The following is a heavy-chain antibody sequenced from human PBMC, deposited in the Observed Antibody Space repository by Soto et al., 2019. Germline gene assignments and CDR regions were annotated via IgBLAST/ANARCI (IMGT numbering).Heavy chain of an antibody. J-gene: IGHJ4*02. Sequence: SETLSLTCTVSGGSVSSGSYYWSWIRQPPGKGLEWIGYIYYSGSTNYNPSLKSRVTISVDTSKNQFSLKLSSVTAADTAVYYCARVQSYRSADYFDYWGQGTLVTVSS. CDR2: IYYSGST. CDR1: GGSVSSGSYY. V-gene: IGHV4-61*01. CDR3: ARVQSYRSADYFDY. D-gene: IGHD6-25*01.